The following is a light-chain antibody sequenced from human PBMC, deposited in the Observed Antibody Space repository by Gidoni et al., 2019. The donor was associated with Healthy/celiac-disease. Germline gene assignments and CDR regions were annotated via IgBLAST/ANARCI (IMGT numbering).Light chain of an antibody. CDR1: QGISSY. CDR3: QQLNSYPRT. Sequence: DIQLTQSPSFLSASVGDRVTITCRASQGISSYLAWYQQKPGKAPKLLIYAASTLQSGVPSRFSGSGSGKEFTLTISSLQTEDFATYYCQQLNSYPRTFGQGTKVEIK. CDR2: AAS. J-gene: IGKJ1*01. V-gene: IGKV1-9*01.